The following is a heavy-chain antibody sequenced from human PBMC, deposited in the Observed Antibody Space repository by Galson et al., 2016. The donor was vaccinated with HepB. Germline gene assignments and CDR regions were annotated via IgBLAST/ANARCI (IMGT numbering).Heavy chain of an antibody. CDR3: ARNLIGGADFDY. CDR1: GYTFTNYA. J-gene: IGHJ4*02. D-gene: IGHD3-16*01. V-gene: IGHV1-3*01. CDR2: INADDGNT. Sequence: SVKVSCKASGYTFTNYAIHWVRQAPGQRLEWMGWINADDGNTQYSQRFQDRLTITRDTSATAAYMELSSLRSEDTAVYYCARNLIGGADFDYWGQGTLVPVSS.